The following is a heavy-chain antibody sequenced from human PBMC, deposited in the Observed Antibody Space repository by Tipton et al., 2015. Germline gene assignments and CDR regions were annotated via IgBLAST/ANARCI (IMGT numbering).Heavy chain of an antibody. V-gene: IGHV4-59*01. CDR2: IYYSGST. CDR1: GGSIGSYY. J-gene: IGHJ4*02. CDR3: ARSSHYYGSGSFDY. Sequence: TLSLTCTVSGGSIGSYYWSWIRQPPGKGLEWIGYIYYSGSTKYNPSLKSRVTISVDTSKNQFSLKLSSVTAADTAVYYCARSSHYYGSGSFDYWGQGTLVTVSS. D-gene: IGHD3-10*01.